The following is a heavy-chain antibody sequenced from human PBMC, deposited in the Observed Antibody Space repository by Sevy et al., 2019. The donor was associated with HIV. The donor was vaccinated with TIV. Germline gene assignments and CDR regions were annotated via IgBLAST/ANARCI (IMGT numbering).Heavy chain of an antibody. V-gene: IGHV3-48*03. CDR2: ISSSGSTI. Sequence: GGSLRLSCAASGFTFSSYEMNWVRQAPGKGLEWVSYISSSGSTIYYADSVKGRFTISRENAKNSLYLQMNSLRAEDTAVYYCARLYYGSGSYPTYYYYYGMDVWGQGTTVTVSS. CDR3: ARLYYGSGSYPTYYYYYGMDV. J-gene: IGHJ6*02. CDR1: GFTFSSYE. D-gene: IGHD3-10*01.